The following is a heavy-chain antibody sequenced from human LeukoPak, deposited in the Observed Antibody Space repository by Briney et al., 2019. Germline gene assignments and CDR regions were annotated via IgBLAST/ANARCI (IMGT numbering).Heavy chain of an antibody. J-gene: IGHJ4*02. CDR3: ARLRGWLQWRPFDY. Sequence: SETLSLTCAVYGGSFSGYYWSWIRQPPGKGLEWIGEINHSGSTNYNPSLKSRVTISVDTSKNQFSLKLSSVTAADTAVYYCARLRGWLQWRPFDYWGQGTLVTVSS. CDR1: GGSFSGYY. D-gene: IGHD5-24*01. V-gene: IGHV4-34*01. CDR2: INHSGST.